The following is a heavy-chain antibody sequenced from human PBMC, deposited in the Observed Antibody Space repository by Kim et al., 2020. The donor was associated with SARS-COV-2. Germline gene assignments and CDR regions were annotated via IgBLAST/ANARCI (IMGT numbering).Heavy chain of an antibody. CDR1: GYTFTSYD. J-gene: IGHJ6*02. CDR3: ARGLGYYDFWSGYYEGSYYYYGMDV. Sequence: ASVKVSCKASGYTFTSYDINWVRQATGQGLEWMGWMNPNSGNTGYAQKFQGRVTMTRNTSISTAYMELSSLRSEDTAVYYCARGLGYYDFWSGYYEGSYYYYGMDVWGQGTTVTVSS. CDR2: MNPNSGNT. D-gene: IGHD3-3*01. V-gene: IGHV1-8*01.